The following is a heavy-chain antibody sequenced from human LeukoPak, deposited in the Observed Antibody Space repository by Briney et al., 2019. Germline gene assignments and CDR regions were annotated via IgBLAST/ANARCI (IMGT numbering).Heavy chain of an antibody. J-gene: IGHJ4*02. D-gene: IGHD4-17*01. CDR3: ARPKDSGDSVVAFDS. V-gene: IGHV3-48*03. CDR1: GFSFSSYE. Sequence: QPGGSLRLSCAASGFSFSSYEMNWVRRAPEKGLEWVSYISSSGTTIYYADSVKGRFTISRDNAENTLYLQLSSLRGEDTAVYYCARPKDSGDSVVAFDSWGQGTLVTVSS. CDR2: ISSSGTTI.